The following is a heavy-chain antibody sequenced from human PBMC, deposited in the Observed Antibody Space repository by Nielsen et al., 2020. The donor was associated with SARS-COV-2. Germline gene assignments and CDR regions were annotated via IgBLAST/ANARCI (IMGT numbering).Heavy chain of an antibody. V-gene: IGHV4-34*01. J-gene: IGHJ6*03. D-gene: IGHD3-9*01. CDR2: INHSGST. CDR1: GGSFNGYY. CDR3: ARGPRYFDSTARPNYYHHMDV. Sequence: SETLSLTCGVFGGSFNGYYWTWIRQSPGKGLEWLGDINHSGSTNSNPSLKSRVNMSVDTSRNQCSLKVISVTAADTGVYYCARGPRYFDSTARPNYYHHMDVWGKGTTVTVSS.